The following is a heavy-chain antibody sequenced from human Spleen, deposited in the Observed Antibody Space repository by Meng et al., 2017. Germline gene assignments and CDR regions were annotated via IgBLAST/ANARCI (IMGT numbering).Heavy chain of an antibody. Sequence: SETLSLTCTVSGGSISSSYWSWIRQPAGKGLEWIGRISTSGSTNYNPSLKSRVTISVDTSKNQFSLKLSSVTAADTAVYYCARVEMATSSLYYFDYWGQGTLVTVSS. CDR3: ARVEMATSSLYYFDY. D-gene: IGHD5-24*01. CDR2: ISTSGST. V-gene: IGHV4-4*07. CDR1: GGSISSSY. J-gene: IGHJ4*02.